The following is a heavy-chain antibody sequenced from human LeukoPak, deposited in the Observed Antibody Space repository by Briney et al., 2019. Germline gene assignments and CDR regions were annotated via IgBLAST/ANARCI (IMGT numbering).Heavy chain of an antibody. D-gene: IGHD3-22*01. CDR3: ARSGYDSSGYYFEDY. Sequence: GGSLRLSCAASGFTVSSNYMSWVRQTPGKGLEWVSVIYSGGSTYYADSVKGRFTISRDNSKNTLYLQMNSLRAEDTAVCYCARSGYDSSGYYFEDYWGQGTLVTVSS. V-gene: IGHV3-53*01. CDR1: GFTVSSNY. J-gene: IGHJ4*02. CDR2: IYSGGST.